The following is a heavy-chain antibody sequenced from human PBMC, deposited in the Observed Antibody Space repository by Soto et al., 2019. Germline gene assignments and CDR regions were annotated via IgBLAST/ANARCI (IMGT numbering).Heavy chain of an antibody. V-gene: IGHV1-3*01. CDR2: INAGNGNT. D-gene: IGHD3-10*01. J-gene: IGHJ6*02. Sequence: QFQLVQSGAAVKKPGASVKVSCKASGYTFTNYAMHWVRQAPGQRLEWMRWINAGNGNTKYSQKFQGRVTITRDTSASTAYMELSSVRSEDTAVYYCARGPLLWGDVWGQGTTVTVSS. CDR3: ARGPLLWGDV. CDR1: GYTFTNYA.